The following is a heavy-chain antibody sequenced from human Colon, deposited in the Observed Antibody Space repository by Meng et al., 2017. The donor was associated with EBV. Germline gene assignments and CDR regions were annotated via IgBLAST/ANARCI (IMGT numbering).Heavy chain of an antibody. CDR3: LRGSGGSV. Sequence: QVQLRGSGPARVKASETLSLTCAVSGDSITNHNWWAWVRQPPGKGLEWIGEIPHRGSSAYNPSLKSRVSMSIDKSKNQFSLKLTSVTAADTAVYHCLRGSGGSVWGQGTLVTVSS. V-gene: IGHV4-4*02. D-gene: IGHD3-10*01. CDR2: IPHRGSS. CDR1: GDSITNHNW. J-gene: IGHJ1*01.